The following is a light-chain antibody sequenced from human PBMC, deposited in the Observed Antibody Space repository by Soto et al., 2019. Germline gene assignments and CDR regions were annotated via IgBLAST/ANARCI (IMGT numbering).Light chain of an antibody. J-gene: IGLJ2*01. CDR3: SSYTSSSTLVV. Sequence: QSVLTQPASVSGSPGQSITIACTGTSSDVGGYNYVSWYQQHPGKAPKLRIYEVSNRPSGVSNRFSGYKSGNTASLTISGLQAEDEADYYCSSYTSSSTLVVFGGGTKLTVL. CDR2: EVS. V-gene: IGLV2-14*01. CDR1: SSDVGGYNY.